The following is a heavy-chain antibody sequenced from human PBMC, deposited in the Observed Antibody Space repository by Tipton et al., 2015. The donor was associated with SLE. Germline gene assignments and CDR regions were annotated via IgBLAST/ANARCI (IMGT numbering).Heavy chain of an antibody. CDR1: GFTFSNHA. J-gene: IGHJ3*02. CDR3: AREQNWDERI. V-gene: IGHV3-33*05. Sequence: SLRLSCEGFGFTFSNHAMHWVRQAPGKGLQWVTLIQYDGIDKYYADSVRGRFTISRDNAKSTLYLQMNSLRVDDTAVYYCAREQNWDERIWGQGTMVTVSA. D-gene: IGHD1-1*01. CDR2: IQYDGIDK.